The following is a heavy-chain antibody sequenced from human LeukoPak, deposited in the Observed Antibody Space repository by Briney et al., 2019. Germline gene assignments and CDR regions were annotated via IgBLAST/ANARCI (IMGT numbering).Heavy chain of an antibody. D-gene: IGHD3-16*02. CDR1: GGSMSSYY. J-gene: IGHJ5*02. CDR2: IYYSGST. CDR3: ARRGPSYNWFDP. Sequence: SETLSLTCNVSGGSMSSYYWTWVRQRPGKGLEWIGYIYYSGSTNYNPSLKSRVTISVDTSKNQFSLKLSSVTAADTAVYFCARRGPSYNWFDPWGQGTLVTVSS. V-gene: IGHV4-59*01.